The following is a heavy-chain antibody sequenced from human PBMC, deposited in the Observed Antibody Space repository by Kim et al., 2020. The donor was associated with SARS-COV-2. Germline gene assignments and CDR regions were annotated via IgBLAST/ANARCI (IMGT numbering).Heavy chain of an antibody. CDR3: ARRTLSGSYYYFDH. D-gene: IGHD1-26*01. J-gene: IGHJ4*02. V-gene: IGHV3-74*01. Sequence: AHSVKGRFTISRDNAKNTMYLKMNSLGADGTAVYYCARRTLSGSYYYFDHWGQGTLVTVSS.